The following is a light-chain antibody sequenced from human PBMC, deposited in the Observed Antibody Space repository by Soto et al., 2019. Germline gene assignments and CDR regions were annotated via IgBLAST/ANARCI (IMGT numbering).Light chain of an antibody. Sequence: EIVMTQSPATLSVSPGERVTLSCRASQGVKGNLAWYQQKFGQAPRLLIYGASPRATGVPARFSCSGSGTELALDISSQQSEDVAVYYCQHCNSWPPWTFGQGTKGEI. CDR3: QHCNSWPPWT. J-gene: IGKJ1*01. CDR1: QGVKGN. V-gene: IGKV3-15*01. CDR2: GAS.